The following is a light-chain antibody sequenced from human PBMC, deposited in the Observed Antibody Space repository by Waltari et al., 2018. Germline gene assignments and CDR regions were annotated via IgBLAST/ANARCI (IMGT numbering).Light chain of an antibody. J-gene: IGLJ3*02. Sequence: QSALTQPASVSGSPGQSITISCTGTSSDVGGYNYVSWYQQHPGKAPKLMIYEVSNRPAGVSHRFSGSKSGNTASLTISGRQAEDEADYYCSSDTSSSTPRFGGGTKLTVL. CDR1: SSDVGGYNY. CDR3: SSDTSSSTPR. V-gene: IGLV2-14*01. CDR2: EVS.